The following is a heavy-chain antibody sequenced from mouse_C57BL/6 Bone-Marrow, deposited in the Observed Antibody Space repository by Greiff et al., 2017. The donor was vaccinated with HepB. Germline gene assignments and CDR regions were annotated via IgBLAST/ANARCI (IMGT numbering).Heavy chain of an antibody. CDR1: GYTFTSYG. J-gene: IGHJ2*01. D-gene: IGHD1-1*01. Sequence: VQLQQSGAEMARPGASVKLSCKASGYTFTSYGISWVKQRTGQGLEWIGEIYPRSGHTYYNEKFQGKAKLTADKSSRTAYMELRSLTSEASAVYFCARFYYYGSSLDYWGQGTTLTVSS. V-gene: IGHV1-81*01. CDR2: IYPRSGHT. CDR3: ARFYYYGSSLDY.